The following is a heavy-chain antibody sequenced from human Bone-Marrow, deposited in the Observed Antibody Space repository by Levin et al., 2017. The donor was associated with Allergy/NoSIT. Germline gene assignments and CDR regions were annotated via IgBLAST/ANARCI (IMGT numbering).Heavy chain of an antibody. D-gene: IGHD3-10*01. Sequence: TSETLSLTCAVSGYSITSGYYWGWIRQPPGKGLEWIGNINHSGNTYYNPSLKSRVTISVDTSKNQFSLKLTSVTAADTALYYCARDSGFGFTAVHLFDYWGQGILVTVSS. CDR2: INHSGNT. V-gene: IGHV4-38-2*02. CDR1: GYSITSGYY. J-gene: IGHJ4*02. CDR3: ARDSGFGFTAVHLFDY.